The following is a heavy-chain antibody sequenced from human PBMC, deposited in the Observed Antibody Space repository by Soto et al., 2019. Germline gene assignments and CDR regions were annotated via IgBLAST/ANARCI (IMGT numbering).Heavy chain of an antibody. CDR2: ISAYNGNT. V-gene: IGHV1-18*01. CDR3: SRDRSMYYGMDV. J-gene: IGHJ6*02. Sequence: QVQLVQSGGEVTKPGASVKVSCKATGYTFTSFGISWVRQAPGQGLEWMGWISAYNGNTNYAQKLQGRVTMTTDTSTSTAYMELRSLTSDDTAVYYCSRDRSMYYGMDVWGQGTTVTVSS. CDR1: GYTFTSFG. D-gene: IGHD3-10*02.